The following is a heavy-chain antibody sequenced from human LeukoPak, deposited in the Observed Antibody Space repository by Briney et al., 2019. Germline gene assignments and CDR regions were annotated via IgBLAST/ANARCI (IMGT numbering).Heavy chain of an antibody. CDR1: GGSFSGYY. Sequence: SETLSLTCAVSGGSFSGYYCSWNRQLPEKGLEWIGEINQSGTTNYNPSLKSRVTISVDTSKNQFSLKLSSVTAADTAVYYCASLTQSAVAGHFDYWGQGTLVTVSS. V-gene: IGHV4-34*01. J-gene: IGHJ4*02. CDR2: INQSGTT. D-gene: IGHD6-19*01. CDR3: ASLTQSAVAGHFDY.